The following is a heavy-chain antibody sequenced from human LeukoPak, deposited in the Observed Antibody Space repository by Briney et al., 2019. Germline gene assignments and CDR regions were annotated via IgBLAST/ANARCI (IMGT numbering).Heavy chain of an antibody. V-gene: IGHV1-18*04. CDR1: GYTFTDHY. CDR3: ARGGRDGYNYFDY. CDR2: ISAYNGNT. J-gene: IGHJ4*02. Sequence: GASVKVSCKASGYTFTDHYMHWVRQAPGQGLEWMGWISAYNGNTNYAQKLQGRVTMTTDTSTSTAYMELSSLRSEDTAVYYCARGGRDGYNYFDYWGQGTLVTVSS. D-gene: IGHD5-24*01.